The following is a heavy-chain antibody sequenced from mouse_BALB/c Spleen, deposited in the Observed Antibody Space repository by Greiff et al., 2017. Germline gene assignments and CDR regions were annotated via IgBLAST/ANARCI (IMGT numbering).Heavy chain of an antibody. CDR1: GFTFSDYY. CDR3: AREGAYYRYDGFAY. J-gene: IGHJ3*01. D-gene: IGHD2-14*01. Sequence: EVKLMESGGGLVKPGGSLKLSCAASGFTFSDYYMYWVRQTPEKRLEWVATISDGGSYTYYPDSVKGRFTISRDNAKNNLYLQMSSLKSEDTAMYYCAREGAYYRYDGFAYWGQGTLVTVSA. CDR2: ISDGGSYT. V-gene: IGHV5-4*02.